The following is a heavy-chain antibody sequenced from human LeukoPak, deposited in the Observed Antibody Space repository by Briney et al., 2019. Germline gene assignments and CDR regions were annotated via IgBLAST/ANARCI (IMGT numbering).Heavy chain of an antibody. CDR3: TTDRKVGAIPYDY. J-gene: IGHJ4*02. CDR2: IESKADGGSI. D-gene: IGHD3-16*01. CDR1: GLTFSDAW. V-gene: IGHV3-15*07. Sequence: GGSLRLSCGVSGLTFSDAWMNWIRQAPGKGLEWVGRIESKADGGSIYYATPVKGRFIISRDDSKNILYVQMNSLKTEDTAVYYCTTDRKVGAIPYDYWGQGALVTVSS.